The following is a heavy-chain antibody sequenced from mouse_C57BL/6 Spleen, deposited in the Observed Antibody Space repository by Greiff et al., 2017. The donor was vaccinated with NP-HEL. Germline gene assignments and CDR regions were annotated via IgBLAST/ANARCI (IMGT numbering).Heavy chain of an antibody. CDR3: ARWNTVASWYFDV. CDR2: IRNKANGYTT. D-gene: IGHD1-1*01. J-gene: IGHJ1*03. Sequence: EVKLVESGGGLVQPGGSLSLSCAASGFTFTDYYMSWVRQPPGKALEWLGFIRNKANGYTTEYSASVKGRFTISRDNSQSILYLQMNALRAEDSATYYCARWNTVASWYFDVWGTGTTVTVSS. V-gene: IGHV7-3*01. CDR1: GFTFTDYY.